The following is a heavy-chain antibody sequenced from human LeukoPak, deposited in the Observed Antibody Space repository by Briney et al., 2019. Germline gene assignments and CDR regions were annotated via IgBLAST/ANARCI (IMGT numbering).Heavy chain of an antibody. D-gene: IGHD5-18*01. CDR1: GGSISSYY. V-gene: IGHV4-59*01. CDR3: ARVEYSSQSLYY. J-gene: IGHJ4*02. Sequence: PSETLSLTCSVSGGSISSYYWSWIRQPPGKGLEWIGYIYNSGSTNYNPSLKSRVTISVDTSKNQFSLKLNSVTAADTAVYYCARVEYSSQSLYYWGQGTLVTVSS. CDR2: IYNSGST.